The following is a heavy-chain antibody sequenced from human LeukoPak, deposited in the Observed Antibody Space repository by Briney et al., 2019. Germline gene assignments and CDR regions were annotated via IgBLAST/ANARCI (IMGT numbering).Heavy chain of an antibody. Sequence: GGSLRVSCAASGFTFSGYDMHWVRQATGKGLEWVSAIGTAGDTYYPGSVKGRFTISRENAKNSLYLQMNSLRAGDTAVYYCAKGTLGYWGQGTLVTVSS. J-gene: IGHJ4*02. CDR3: AKGTLGY. V-gene: IGHV3-13*01. D-gene: IGHD2-2*01. CDR1: GFTFSGYD. CDR2: IGTAGDT.